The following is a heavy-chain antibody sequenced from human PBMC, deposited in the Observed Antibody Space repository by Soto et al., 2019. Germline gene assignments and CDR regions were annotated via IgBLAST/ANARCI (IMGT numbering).Heavy chain of an antibody. CDR2: IYYSGST. D-gene: IGHD6-13*01. CDR1: GGSISSGDYY. CDR3: ARESSVAAADIDAFDI. V-gene: IGHV4-30-4*01. Sequence: QVQLQESGPGLVKPSQTLSLTCTVSGGSISSGDYYWSWIRQPPGKGLEWIGYIYYSGSTYYNPSLKSRVTISVDTSKNQFSLKLSSVTAADTAVYYCARESSVAAADIDAFDIWGQGTMATVSS. J-gene: IGHJ3*02.